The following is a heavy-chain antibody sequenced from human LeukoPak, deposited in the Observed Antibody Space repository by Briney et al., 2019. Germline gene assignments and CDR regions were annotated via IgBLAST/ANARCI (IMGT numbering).Heavy chain of an antibody. CDR2: IYPGNSDI. CDR3: ARHLSSITSCPNY. V-gene: IGHV5-51*01. J-gene: IGHJ4*02. CDR1: GYSFASYW. D-gene: IGHD2-2*01. Sequence: GESLKISCKGSGYSFASYWIAWVRQVPGKGLELMGVIYPGNSDITYSPSFQGQVTISADKSVSTAYLHWSSLKASDTAIYYCARHLSSITSCPNYWGQGTLVTVSS.